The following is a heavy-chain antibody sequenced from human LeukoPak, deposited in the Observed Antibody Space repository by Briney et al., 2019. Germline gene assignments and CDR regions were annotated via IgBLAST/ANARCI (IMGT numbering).Heavy chain of an antibody. J-gene: IGHJ4*02. V-gene: IGHV4-39*07. CDR1: GGSISSSSYY. CDR3: ARSSYYYYGSGSHLDY. Sequence: PSETLSLTCTVSGGSISSSSYYWGWIRQPPGKGLEWIGSIYYSGSTYYNPSLKSRVTISVDTSKNQFSLKLSSVTAADTAVYYCARSSYYYYGSGSHLDYWGQGTLVTVSS. CDR2: IYYSGST. D-gene: IGHD3-10*01.